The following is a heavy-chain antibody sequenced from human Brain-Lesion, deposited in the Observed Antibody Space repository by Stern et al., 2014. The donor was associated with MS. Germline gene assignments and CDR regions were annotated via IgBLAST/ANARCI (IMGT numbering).Heavy chain of an antibody. CDR1: GGTFSSYA. V-gene: IGHV1-69*01. Sequence: VQLVESGAEVKKPGSSVKVSCKASGGTFSSYAISWVRQAPGQGLEWMGGIIPIFGTANYAQKFQGRVTITADESTSTAYMELSSLRSEDTAVYYCARGVLRFLEWPYYGMDVWGQGTTVTVS. D-gene: IGHD3-3*01. J-gene: IGHJ6*02. CDR2: IIPIFGTA. CDR3: ARGVLRFLEWPYYGMDV.